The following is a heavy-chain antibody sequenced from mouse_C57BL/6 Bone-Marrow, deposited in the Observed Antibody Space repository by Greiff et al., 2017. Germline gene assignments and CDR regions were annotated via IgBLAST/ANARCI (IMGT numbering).Heavy chain of an antibody. CDR2: IDPEIGDT. V-gene: IGHV14-4*01. Sequence: VQLQQSGAELVRPGASVKLSCTASGFNITDDYIHWVKQRPEQGLEWIGWIDPEIGDTKYAPKFQGKATITSDTSSNTAYLQLSSLTSEDTAVYYCASFEGDYFDSWGQGTPLTVAS. J-gene: IGHJ2*01. D-gene: IGHD6-1*01. CDR1: GFNITDDY. CDR3: ASFEGDYFDS.